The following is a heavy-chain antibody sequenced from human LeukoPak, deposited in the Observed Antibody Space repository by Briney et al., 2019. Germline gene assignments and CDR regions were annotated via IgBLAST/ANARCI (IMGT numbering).Heavy chain of an antibody. CDR2: IYTSGST. V-gene: IGHV4-4*09. J-gene: IGHJ4*02. CDR1: GGSISSYY. CDR3: ALCAPWGWAFDY. Sequence: SETLSLTCTVSGGSISSYYWSWIRQPPGKGLEWIGYIYTSGSTNYNPSLKSRVTISVDTSKNQFSLKLSSVTAADTAVYYCALCAPWGWAFDYWGQGTLVTVSS. D-gene: IGHD7-27*01.